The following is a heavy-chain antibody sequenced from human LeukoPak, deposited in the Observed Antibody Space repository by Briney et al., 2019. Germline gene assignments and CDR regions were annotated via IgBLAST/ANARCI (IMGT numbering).Heavy chain of an antibody. CDR2: ISGSGDST. Sequence: GGSLRLSCAASGFTFSSYSMSWVRQAPGKGLEWVSAISGSGDSTYYADSVKGRFTISRDNSKNTLYLQMSSLRAEDTAVYYCVKLVGVGELFWGHFLEDFWGQGTLVTVSS. CDR3: VKLVGVGELFWGHFLEDF. CDR1: GFTFSSYS. J-gene: IGHJ4*02. D-gene: IGHD3-10*01. V-gene: IGHV3-23*01.